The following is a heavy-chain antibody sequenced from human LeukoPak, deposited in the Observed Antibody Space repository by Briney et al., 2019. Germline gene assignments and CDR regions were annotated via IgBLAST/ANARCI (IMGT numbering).Heavy chain of an antibody. CDR1: GYTFTSYD. CDR3: ARGRYCSSTSCYTNDY. J-gene: IGHJ4*02. V-gene: IGHV1-8*01. D-gene: IGHD2-2*02. Sequence: ASVKVSCKASGYTFTSYDINWVRQATGQALEWMGWMNPNSGNTGYAQKFQGRVTMTRNTSISTAYMELSSLRSEDTAVYYCARGRYCSSTSCYTNDYWGQGTLVTVSS. CDR2: MNPNSGNT.